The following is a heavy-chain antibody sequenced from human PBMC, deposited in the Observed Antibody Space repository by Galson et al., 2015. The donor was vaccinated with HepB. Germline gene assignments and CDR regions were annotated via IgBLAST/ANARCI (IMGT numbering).Heavy chain of an antibody. V-gene: IGHV1-69*13. J-gene: IGHJ6*02. D-gene: IGHD2-2*01. CDR1: GGTFSSYT. CDR3: ARSLSSNYGMDV. CDR2: IIPIFGTA. Sequence: SVKVSCKASGGTFSSYTITWVRQVPGQGLEWMGGIIPIFGTANYAQKFQGRVTITADESTSTAYMELSGLTSEDTAVYSCARSLSSNYGMDVWGQGTTVTVSS.